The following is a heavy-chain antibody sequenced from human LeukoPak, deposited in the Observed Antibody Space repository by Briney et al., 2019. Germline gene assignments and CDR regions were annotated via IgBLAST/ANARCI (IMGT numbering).Heavy chain of an antibody. V-gene: IGHV3-23*01. CDR3: AKSGSGSL. Sequence: QSGGSLRLSCAASGVTFSSYAMSWVRQTPGKGLEWVSVISGSGGSTDYADSVKGRFTISRDNSKSTLYLQMNSLRAEDTAVYYCAKSGSGSLRGQGTLVTVSS. D-gene: IGHD2-15*01. CDR2: ISGSGGST. CDR1: GVTFSSYA. J-gene: IGHJ4*02.